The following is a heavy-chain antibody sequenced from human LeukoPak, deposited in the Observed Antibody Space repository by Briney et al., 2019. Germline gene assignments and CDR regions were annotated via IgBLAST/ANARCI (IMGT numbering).Heavy chain of an antibody. J-gene: IGHJ3*02. D-gene: IGHD5-18*01. CDR3: AAPRRGPHTLMDPRDAFDI. V-gene: IGHV1-58*01. CDR2: IFVGSGNT. CDR1: RFTLISFG. Sequence: PVKVSCKASRFTLISFGVQWVGQARGQPPEWIRWIFVGSGNTNDAQKFQERVTITRDMSTSTAYMELSSLRSEDTAVYYCAAPRRGPHTLMDPRDAFDIWGQGTMVTVSS.